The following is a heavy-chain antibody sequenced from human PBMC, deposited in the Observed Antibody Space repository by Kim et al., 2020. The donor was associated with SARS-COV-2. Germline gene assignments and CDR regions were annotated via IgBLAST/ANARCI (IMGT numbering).Heavy chain of an antibody. CDR2: INTNTGNP. CDR3: ARVRQEMATINIDY. D-gene: IGHD5-12*01. Sequence: ASVKVSCKASGYTFTSYAMNWVRQAPGQGLEWMGWINTNTGNPTYAQGFTGRFVFSLDTSVSTAYLQIRSLKAEDTAVYYCARVRQEMATINIDYWGQGTLVTVSS. J-gene: IGHJ4*02. V-gene: IGHV7-4-1*02. CDR1: GYTFTSYA.